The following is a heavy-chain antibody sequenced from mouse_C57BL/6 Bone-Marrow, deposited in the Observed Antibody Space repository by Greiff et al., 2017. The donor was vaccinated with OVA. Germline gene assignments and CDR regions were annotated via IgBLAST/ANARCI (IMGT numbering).Heavy chain of an antibody. J-gene: IGHJ2*01. V-gene: IGHV14-4*01. D-gene: IGHD2-4*01. Sequence: VQLQQSGAELVRPGASVKLSCTASGFNIKDDYMHWVKQRPEQGLEWIGWIDPENGDTEYASKFQGKATVTADTSSNTAYLQLSSLTSEDTAVYYCTTDDYDGGSSYWGQGTTLTVSS. CDR3: TTDDYDGGSSY. CDR1: GFNIKDDY. CDR2: IDPENGDT.